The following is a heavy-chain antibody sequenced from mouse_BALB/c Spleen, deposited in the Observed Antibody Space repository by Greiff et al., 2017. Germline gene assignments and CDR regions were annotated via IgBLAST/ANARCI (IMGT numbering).Heavy chain of an antibody. CDR3: KYYGVAY. D-gene: IGHD1-1*02. J-gene: IGHJ3*01. CDR1: GYTFTSYW. Sequence: LQQPGSELVRPGASVKLSCKASGYTFTSYWMHWVKQRHGQGLEWIGNIYPGSGSTNYDEKFKSKGTLTVDTSSSTAYMHLSSLTSEDSAVYYCKYYGVAYWGQGTLVTVSA. CDR2: IYPGSGST. V-gene: IGHV1S22*01.